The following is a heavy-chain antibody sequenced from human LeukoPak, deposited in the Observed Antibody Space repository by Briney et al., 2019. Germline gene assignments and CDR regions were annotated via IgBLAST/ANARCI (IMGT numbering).Heavy chain of an antibody. Sequence: SETLSLTCAVYGGSFSGYYWSWIRQPPGKGLEWIGEINHSGSTNYNLSLKSRVTISVDRSKNQFSLKLSSVTAADTAVYYCARGPASRGWFDPWGQGTLVTVSS. CDR3: ARGPASRGWFDP. J-gene: IGHJ5*02. V-gene: IGHV4-34*01. D-gene: IGHD2-15*01. CDR2: INHSGST. CDR1: GGSFSGYY.